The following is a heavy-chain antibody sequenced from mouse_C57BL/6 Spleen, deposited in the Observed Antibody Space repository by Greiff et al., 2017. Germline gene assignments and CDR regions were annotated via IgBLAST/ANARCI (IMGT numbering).Heavy chain of an antibody. CDR2: IDPSDSYT. D-gene: IGHD1-1*01. CDR3: ATNYYGSSRDAMDY. J-gene: IGHJ4*01. V-gene: IGHV1-69*01. Sequence: QVQLKQPGAELVMPGASVKLSCKASGYTFTSYWMHWVKQRPGQGLEWIGEIDPSDSYTNYNQKFKGKSTLTVDKSSSTAYMQLSSLTSEDSAVYYCATNYYGSSRDAMDYWGQGTSVTVSS. CDR1: GYTFTSYW.